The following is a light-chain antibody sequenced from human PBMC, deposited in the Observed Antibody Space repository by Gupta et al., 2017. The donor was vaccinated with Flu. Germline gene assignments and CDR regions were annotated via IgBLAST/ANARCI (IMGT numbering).Light chain of an antibody. CDR2: EVT. V-gene: IGLV2-23*02. CDR1: SSDVGHYDL. Sequence: ALTQPASVSGSPGQSITISCTGTSSDVGHYDLVSWFQLHPGKAPKLLIYEVTERPSGVSHRFSGSKSGNTASLTISGLQTEDEVDYYCCSYAGRSTWVFGGGTKVTVL. J-gene: IGLJ3*02. CDR3: CSYAGRSTWV.